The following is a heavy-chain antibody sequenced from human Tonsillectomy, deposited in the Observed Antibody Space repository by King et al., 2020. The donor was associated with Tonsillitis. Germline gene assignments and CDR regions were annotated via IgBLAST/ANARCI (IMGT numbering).Heavy chain of an antibody. CDR2: INGDGSRT. V-gene: IGHV3-74*01. D-gene: IGHD5-18*01. CDR3: ARGGVYSYDAFDI. J-gene: IGHJ3*02. Sequence: DVQLVESGGGLVQPGGSLRLSCAASGFTFRSYWMHWVRQGPGKGLVWVSRINGDGSRTSYADSVKGRFTISRDNAKNTMYLQMNSLRAEDTAVYYCARGGVYSYDAFDIWGQGTMVTVSS. CDR1: GFTFRSYW.